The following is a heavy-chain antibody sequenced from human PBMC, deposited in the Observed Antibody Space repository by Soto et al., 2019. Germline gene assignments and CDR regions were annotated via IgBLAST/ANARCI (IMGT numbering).Heavy chain of an antibody. CDR2: IYYSGST. D-gene: IGHD3-3*01. J-gene: IGHJ6*02. CDR1: GGSVSSGSYY. Sequence: QVQLQESGPGLVKPSETLSLTCTVSGGSVSSGSYYWSWIRQPPGKRLEWIGYIYYSGSTNYNPSLKSRVTISVDTSKNQFSLKLSSVTAADTAVYYWARAKGFTIFGVVRIYGMDVWGQGTTVTVSS. V-gene: IGHV4-61*01. CDR3: ARAKGFTIFGVVRIYGMDV.